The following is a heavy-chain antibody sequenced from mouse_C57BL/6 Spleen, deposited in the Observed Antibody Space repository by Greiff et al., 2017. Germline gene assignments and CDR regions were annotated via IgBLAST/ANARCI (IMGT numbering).Heavy chain of an antibody. D-gene: IGHD1-1*01. J-gene: IGHJ4*01. CDR2: INTSNGGT. Sequence: QVQLQQSGTELVKPGASVKLSCKASGYTFTGSWMHWVKQRPGQGLEWIGNINTSNGGTNYNEKFKSKATLTVDKSSSTAYMQLISLTAEDSAVYYCALITTVVATRYAMDYWGQGTSVTVSS. CDR3: ALITTVVATRYAMDY. V-gene: IGHV1-53*01. CDR1: GYTFTGSW.